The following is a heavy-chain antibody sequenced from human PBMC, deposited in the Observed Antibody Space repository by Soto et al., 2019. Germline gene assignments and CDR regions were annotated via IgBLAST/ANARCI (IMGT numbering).Heavy chain of an antibody. CDR1: EYSFTSYW. V-gene: IGHV5-51*01. D-gene: IGHD3-22*01. CDR3: ARYYYDSSADYYYYGMDV. Sequence: GESLKISCKGSEYSFTSYWIGWVRQMPGKGLEWMGIIYPGDSDTRYSPSFQGQVTISADKSISTAYLQWSSLKASDTAMYYCARYYYDSSADYYYYGMDVWGQGTTVTVSS. J-gene: IGHJ6*02. CDR2: IYPGDSDT.